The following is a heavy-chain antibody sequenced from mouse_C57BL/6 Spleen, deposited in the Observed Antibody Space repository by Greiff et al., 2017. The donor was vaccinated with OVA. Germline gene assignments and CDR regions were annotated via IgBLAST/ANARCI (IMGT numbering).Heavy chain of an antibody. Sequence: QVHVKQSGAELVRPGASVTLSCKASGYTFTDYEMHWVKQTPVHGLEWIGAIDPETGGTAYNQKFKGKAILTADKSSSTAYMELRSLTSEDSAVYYCTRLYYSNSWFAYWGQGTLVTVSA. V-gene: IGHV1-15*01. J-gene: IGHJ3*01. D-gene: IGHD2-5*01. CDR2: IDPETGGT. CDR3: TRLYYSNSWFAY. CDR1: GYTFTDYE.